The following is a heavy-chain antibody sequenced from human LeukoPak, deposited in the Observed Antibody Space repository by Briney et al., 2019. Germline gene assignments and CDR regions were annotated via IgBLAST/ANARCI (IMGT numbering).Heavy chain of an antibody. CDR3: AKDDTWLQYGN. V-gene: IGHV3-23*01. J-gene: IGHJ4*02. Sequence: GGSLRLSCAASDFTFSQFGMSWVRQAPGKRLEWVSAISGSGGSTYYANSLRGRFTISRDNSKNTLYLEINNLRAEDTAIYYCAKDDTWLQYGNWGRGTLVTVSS. CDR1: DFTFSQFG. CDR2: ISGSGGST. D-gene: IGHD5-24*01.